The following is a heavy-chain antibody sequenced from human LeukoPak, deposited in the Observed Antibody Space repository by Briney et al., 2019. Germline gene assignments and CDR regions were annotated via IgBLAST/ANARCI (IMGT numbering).Heavy chain of an antibody. Sequence: KAGGSLRLSCAASGFTFSSYSMNWVRQAPGKGLEWVSSISSSSSYIYYADSVKGRFTISRDNAKNSLYLQMNSLRAEDTAVYYCATSKAYCSSTSCYRPWYYMDVWGKGTTVTVSS. V-gene: IGHV3-21*01. CDR3: ATSKAYCSSTSCYRPWYYMDV. D-gene: IGHD2-2*02. CDR1: GFTFSSYS. CDR2: ISSSSSYI. J-gene: IGHJ6*03.